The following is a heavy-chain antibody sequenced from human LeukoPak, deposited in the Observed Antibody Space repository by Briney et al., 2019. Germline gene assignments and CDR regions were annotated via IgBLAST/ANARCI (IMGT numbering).Heavy chain of an antibody. Sequence: GGSLRLSCAASGFTFSSYAMSWVRQAPGKGLEWVSAISGSGGSTYYADSVKGRFTISRDNSKNTLYLQMNSLRAEDTAVYYCAKSRYYYDSSGYYPFDYWGQGTLVTVSS. D-gene: IGHD3-22*01. CDR2: ISGSGGST. CDR1: GFTFSSYA. V-gene: IGHV3-23*01. J-gene: IGHJ4*02. CDR3: AKSRYYYDSSGYYPFDY.